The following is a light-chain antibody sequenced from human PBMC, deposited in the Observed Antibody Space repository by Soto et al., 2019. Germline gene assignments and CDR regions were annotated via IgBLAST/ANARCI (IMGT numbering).Light chain of an antibody. V-gene: IGKV3-20*01. J-gene: IGKJ2*01. CDR1: QSVSSSY. CDR2: GAS. CDR3: QRYGSSPHA. Sequence: EIVLTQSPGTLSLSPGERATLSCRASQSVSSSYLAWYQHKPGQAPRLLIYGASSRATGIPDRFSGSGSGSDFTLTFSRLGREDFAVYYGQRYGSSPHAVGQGPKLEIK.